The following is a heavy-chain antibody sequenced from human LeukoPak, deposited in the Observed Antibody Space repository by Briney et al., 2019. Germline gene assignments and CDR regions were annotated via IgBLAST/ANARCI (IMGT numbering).Heavy chain of an antibody. Sequence: GGSLRLSCAASGFTSDDYAMHWVRQAPGKGLEWVSGISWNSGSIGYADSVKGRFTISRDNAKNSLYLQMNSLRAEDTALYYCAKDSGAATYYFDYWGQGTLVTVSS. J-gene: IGHJ4*02. D-gene: IGHD3-10*01. V-gene: IGHV3-9*02. CDR3: AKDSGAATYYFDY. CDR1: GFTSDDYA. CDR2: ISWNSGSI.